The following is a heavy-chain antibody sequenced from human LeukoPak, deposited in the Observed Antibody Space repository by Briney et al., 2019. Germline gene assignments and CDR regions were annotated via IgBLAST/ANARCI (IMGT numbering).Heavy chain of an antibody. J-gene: IGHJ3*02. CDR1: GGTFSSYA. D-gene: IGHD2-2*01. Sequence: GASVTVSCKASGGTFSSYAISWVRQAPGQGLEGMGRIIPILGIANYAQKFQGRVTITADKSTSTAYMELSSLRSEDTAVYYCARGQTLYCSSTSCYYGAFDIWGQGTMVTVSS. CDR2: IIPILGIA. CDR3: ARGQTLYCSSTSCYYGAFDI. V-gene: IGHV1-69*10.